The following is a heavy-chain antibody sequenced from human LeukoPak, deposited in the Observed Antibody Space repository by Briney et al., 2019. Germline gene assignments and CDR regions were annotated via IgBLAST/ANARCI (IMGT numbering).Heavy chain of an antibody. D-gene: IGHD6-13*01. V-gene: IGHV3-11*04. Sequence: PGGSLRLSCAASGFTFSDHYMSWIRQAAGKGLGWVSYISSSGNTTYYADSVKGRFTISRDNAKNSLYLQMNSLRAEDTAVYYCARDGGSSWYFDYWGQGTLVTVSS. CDR3: ARDGGSSWYFDY. CDR1: GFTFSDHY. J-gene: IGHJ4*02. CDR2: ISSSGNTT.